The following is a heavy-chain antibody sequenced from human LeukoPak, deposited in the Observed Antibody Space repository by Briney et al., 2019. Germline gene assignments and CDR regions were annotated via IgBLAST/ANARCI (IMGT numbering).Heavy chain of an antibody. CDR2: IYYSGST. V-gene: IGHV4-30-4*08. D-gene: IGHD6-19*01. J-gene: IGHJ4*02. Sequence: SETLSLTCTVSGGSISSGDYYWRWIRQPPGKGLEWIGYIYYSGSTYYNPSLKSRVTISVDTSKNQFSLKLSSVTAADTAVYYCAREKLSGYSSGWYDYWGQGTLVTVSS. CDR1: GGSISSGDYY. CDR3: AREKLSGYSSGWYDY.